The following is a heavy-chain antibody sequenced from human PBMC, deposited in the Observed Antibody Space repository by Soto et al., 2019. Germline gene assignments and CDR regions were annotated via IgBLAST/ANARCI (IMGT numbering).Heavy chain of an antibody. D-gene: IGHD2-15*01. CDR2: IYYSGST. CDR1: GGSLSSGDYY. V-gene: IGHV4-30-4*01. CDR3: ASSRWWNWFDP. J-gene: IGHJ5*02. Sequence: QVQLQESGPGLVTPSQTLSLTCTVSGGSLSSGDYYWSWIRQPPGKGLEWIGYIYYSGSTYYNPSLKSRVTISVDTSKNQCSLKLSSVTGADTAVYYCASSRWWNWFDPWGQGTLVTVSS.